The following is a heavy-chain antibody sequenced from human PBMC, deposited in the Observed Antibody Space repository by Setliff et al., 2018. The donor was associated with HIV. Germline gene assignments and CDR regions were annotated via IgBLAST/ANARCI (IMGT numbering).Heavy chain of an antibody. Sequence: GASVKVSCKASGYLFTGYYMHWVRQAPGQGLEWMGWINVNSGNTGYAQKFQGRVTMTRNTSISTAYMELSSLRSEDTAVYYCARGTYDSDYWGQGTLVTVYS. CDR3: ARGTYDSDY. CDR2: INVNSGNT. D-gene: IGHD3-22*01. J-gene: IGHJ4*02. V-gene: IGHV1-8*02. CDR1: GYLFTGYY.